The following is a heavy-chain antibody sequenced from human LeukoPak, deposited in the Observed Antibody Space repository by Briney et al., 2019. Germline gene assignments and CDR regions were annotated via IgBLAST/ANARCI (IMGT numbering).Heavy chain of an antibody. CDR1: GFTFSSYA. V-gene: IGHV3-23*01. CDR2: ISGSDGST. Sequence: GGSLRLSCAASGFTFSSYAMSWVRQAPGKGLEWVSGISGSDGSTNYADSVKGRFTISRENSKNTLYLQMNSLRAEDTAVYYCTKDSAKKYDDYWGQGTLVTVSS. J-gene: IGHJ4*02. D-gene: IGHD2/OR15-2a*01. CDR3: TKDSAKKYDDY.